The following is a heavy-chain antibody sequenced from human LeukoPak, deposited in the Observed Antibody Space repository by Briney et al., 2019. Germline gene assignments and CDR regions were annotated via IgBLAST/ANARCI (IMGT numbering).Heavy chain of an antibody. CDR3: ARDSSSGAFDI. CDR1: GYSFTSQG. Sequence: ASVKVSCKASGYSFTSQGMNWVRQAPGQGLEWMGWINTHSGNPTYAQGFTGRFVFSLDTSVSTAYLQISSLKAEDTAVYYCARDSSSGAFDIWGQGTMVTVSS. J-gene: IGHJ3*02. V-gene: IGHV7-4-1*02. CDR2: INTHSGNP. D-gene: IGHD6-6*01.